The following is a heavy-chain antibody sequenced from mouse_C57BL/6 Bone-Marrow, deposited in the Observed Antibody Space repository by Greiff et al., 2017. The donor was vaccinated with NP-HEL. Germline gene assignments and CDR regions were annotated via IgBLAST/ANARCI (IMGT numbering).Heavy chain of an antibody. D-gene: IGHD3-2*02. V-gene: IGHV1-59*01. CDR1: GYTFTSYW. CDR2: IDPSDSYT. Sequence: QVQLKQPGAELVRPGTSVKLSCKASGYTFTSYWMHWVKQRPGQGLEWIGVIDPSDSYTNYNQKFKGKATLTVDTSSSTAYMQLSSLTSEDSAVYYCAREGLDSSGCIDYWGQGTTLTVSS. J-gene: IGHJ2*01. CDR3: AREGLDSSGCIDY.